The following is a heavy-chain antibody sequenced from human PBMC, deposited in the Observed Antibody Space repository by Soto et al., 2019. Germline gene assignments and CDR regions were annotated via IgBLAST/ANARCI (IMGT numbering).Heavy chain of an antibody. Sequence: SQTLSLTCAISGDSVSSNSAAWNWIRQSPSRGLEWLGRTYYRSKWYNDYAVSVKSRITINPDTSKNQFSLQLSSVTPEDTAVYYCARDGRMSVPNNLRFDNWAQGTLVTVSS. CDR2: TYYRSKWYN. J-gene: IGHJ4*02. CDR3: ARDGRMSVPNNLRFDN. V-gene: IGHV6-1*01. D-gene: IGHD4-4*01. CDR1: GDSVSSNSAA.